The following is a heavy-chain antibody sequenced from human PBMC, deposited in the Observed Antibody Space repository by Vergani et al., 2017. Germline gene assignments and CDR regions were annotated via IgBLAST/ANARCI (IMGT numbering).Heavy chain of an antibody. V-gene: IGHV3-30*18. J-gene: IGHJ1*01. CDR2: ISYDGSNK. CDR1: GFTFSSYG. D-gene: IGHD2-15*01. CDR3: AKEPSPRYCSGGSCYSFQH. Sequence: QVQLVESGGGVVQPGRSLRLSCAASGFTFSSYGMHWVRQAPGKGLEWVAVISYDGSNKYYADSVKGRFTISRDNSKNTLYLQMNSLRAEDTAVYYCAKEPSPRYCSGGSCYSFQHWGQGTLVTVSS.